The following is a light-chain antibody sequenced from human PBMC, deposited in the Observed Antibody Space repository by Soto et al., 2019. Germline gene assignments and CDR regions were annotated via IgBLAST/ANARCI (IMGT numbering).Light chain of an antibody. CDR3: QQYNDWPWT. CDR1: QSVSRK. CDR2: GAS. Sequence: IVMTQSPVSLSVSPGERATLSCRASQSVSRKLAWYQQRPGQAPRLLMSGASDRATGIPARFSGSGSGTEFTLSISSLQSEDFAVYYCQQYNDWPWTFGQGTKVE. J-gene: IGKJ1*01. V-gene: IGKV3-15*01.